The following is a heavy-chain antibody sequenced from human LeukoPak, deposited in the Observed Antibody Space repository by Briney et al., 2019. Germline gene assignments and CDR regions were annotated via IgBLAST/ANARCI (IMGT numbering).Heavy chain of an antibody. J-gene: IGHJ3*02. Sequence: PGGSLRLSCAASGFTFSSYAMSWVRQAPRKGLEWVSSISSSSSYIYYADSVKGRFTISRDNAKNSLYLQMNSLRAEDTAVYYCARDSADYGDYAFDIWGQGTMVTVSS. D-gene: IGHD4-17*01. V-gene: IGHV3-21*01. CDR3: ARDSADYGDYAFDI. CDR2: ISSSSSYI. CDR1: GFTFSSYA.